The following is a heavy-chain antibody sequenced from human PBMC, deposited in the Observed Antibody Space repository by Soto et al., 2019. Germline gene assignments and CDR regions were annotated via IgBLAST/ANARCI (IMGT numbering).Heavy chain of an antibody. Sequence: SETLSLTCTVSGGSISSYCWSWIRQPPGKGLEWIGYIYYSGSTNYNPSLKSRVTISVDTSKNQFSLKLSSVTAAETAVYYCARDIGVSAAGSTNWFDPWGQGTMVTV. J-gene: IGHJ5*02. CDR1: GGSISSYC. D-gene: IGHD6-25*01. CDR3: ARDIGVSAAGSTNWFDP. CDR2: IYYSGST. V-gene: IGHV4-59*01.